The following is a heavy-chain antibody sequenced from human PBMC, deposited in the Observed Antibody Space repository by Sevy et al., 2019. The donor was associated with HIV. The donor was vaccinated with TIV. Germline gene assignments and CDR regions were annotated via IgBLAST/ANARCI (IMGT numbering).Heavy chain of an antibody. CDR3: AKDRERLRSYYDTSSYYYRDAFAI. D-gene: IGHD3-22*01. Sequence: GESLKISCAASGFTFISYAMTWVRQAPGKGLEWVSTISGSGGGTFDADSMKGLFTISRDNSKNTLYLQMNSLRAEDTAVYYCAKDRERLRSYYDTSSYYYRDAFAIWGQGTMVTVSS. J-gene: IGHJ3*02. CDR2: ISGSGGGT. V-gene: IGHV3-23*01. CDR1: GFTFISYA.